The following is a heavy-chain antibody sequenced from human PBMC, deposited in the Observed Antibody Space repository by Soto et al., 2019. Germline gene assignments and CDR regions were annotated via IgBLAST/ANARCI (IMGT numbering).Heavy chain of an antibody. D-gene: IGHD3-22*01. CDR2: IFHSGTT. V-gene: IGHV4-38-2*01. J-gene: IGHJ4*02. CDR3: ARLLDDSRGYYYFDY. Sequence: SETLSLTSAVSCYSIVGGYYFGWIRHPPWKGLEWLGSIFHSGTTYDNPSLKSRVTISVYMSKNQFSLRLSSVTAADTAVYYCARLLDDSRGYYYFDYWGQGTLVTVSS. CDR1: CYSIVGGYY.